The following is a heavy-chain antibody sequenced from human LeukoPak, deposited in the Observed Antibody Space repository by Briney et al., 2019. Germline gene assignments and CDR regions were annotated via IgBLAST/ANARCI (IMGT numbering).Heavy chain of an antibody. D-gene: IGHD2-2*01. CDR2: IYAGDSDT. CDR1: GFSFNTYW. Sequence: GESLKISCKGSGFSFNTYWIGWVRQMPGKGLEWMGIIYAGDSDTGYSPSFQGQVTISVDKSISTAYLQWSSLKASDTAMYYCARRQGCSNTACPPDYWGQGTLVTVSS. V-gene: IGHV5-51*01. CDR3: ARRQGCSNTACPPDY. J-gene: IGHJ4*02.